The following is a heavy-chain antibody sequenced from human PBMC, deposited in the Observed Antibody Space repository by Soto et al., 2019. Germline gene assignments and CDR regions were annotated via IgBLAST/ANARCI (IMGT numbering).Heavy chain of an antibody. D-gene: IGHD1-1*01. CDR2: IAYDGNVA. J-gene: IGHJ4*02. CDR3: AKEGPITNWHFDY. V-gene: IGHV3-30*18. CDR1: GFTFSNYG. Sequence: QVQLVESGGGVVQPGRSLRLSCAASGFTFSNYGMHWVRQAPGKGLEWVIVIAYDGNVAYYADSVKGRFTISRDNSKNTLYLQMNSLRTEDKAMYYCAKEGPITNWHFDYWGQGTLVTVSS.